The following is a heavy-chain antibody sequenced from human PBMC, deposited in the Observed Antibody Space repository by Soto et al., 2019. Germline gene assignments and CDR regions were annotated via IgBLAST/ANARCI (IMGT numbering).Heavy chain of an antibody. CDR2: IYSGGST. D-gene: IGHD1-26*01. CDR3: ARDFVVGGPTINYYYGMDV. V-gene: IGHV3-66*01. Sequence: GGSLRLSCAASGFTVSSNYMSWVRQAPGKGLEWVSVIYSGGSTYYADSVKGRFTISRDNSKNTLYLQMNSLGAEDTAVYYCARDFVVGGPTINYYYGMDVWGQGTTVTVSS. J-gene: IGHJ6*02. CDR1: GFTVSSNY.